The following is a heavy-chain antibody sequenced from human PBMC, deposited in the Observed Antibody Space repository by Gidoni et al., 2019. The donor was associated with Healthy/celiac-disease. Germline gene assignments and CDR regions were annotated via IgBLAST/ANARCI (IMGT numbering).Heavy chain of an antibody. CDR1: GGTFSSYA. D-gene: IGHD5-18*01. CDR2: IIPIFGTA. CDR3: ARDQLDTGYRYYYGMDV. Sequence: QVQLVQSGAEVKKPGSSVKVSCKASGGTFSSYAISWVRQAPGQGLEWMGGIIPIFGTANYAQKFQGRVTITADESTSTAYMELSSLRSEDTAVYYCARDQLDTGYRYYYGMDVWGQGTTVTVSS. V-gene: IGHV1-69*01. J-gene: IGHJ6*02.